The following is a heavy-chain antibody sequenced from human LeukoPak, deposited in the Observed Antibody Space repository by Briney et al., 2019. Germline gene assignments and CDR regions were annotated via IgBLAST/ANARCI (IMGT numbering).Heavy chain of an antibody. CDR2: INHSGST. Sequence: SETLSLTCAVYGGSFSGYYWSWIRQPPGKGLEWIGEINHSGSTNYNPSLKSRVTISVDTSKNQFSLKLSSVTAADTAVYYCARVSGYSYGSIDIWGQGTMVTVSS. V-gene: IGHV4-34*01. CDR1: GGSFSGYY. CDR3: ARVSGYSYGSIDI. J-gene: IGHJ3*02. D-gene: IGHD5-18*01.